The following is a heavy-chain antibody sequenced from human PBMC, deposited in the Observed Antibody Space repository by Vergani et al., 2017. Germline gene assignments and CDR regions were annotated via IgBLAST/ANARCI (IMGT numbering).Heavy chain of an antibody. D-gene: IGHD5-18*01. CDR2: IRTSENGGTS. J-gene: IGHJ4*02. Sequence: EVKLVESGGGLVQPGQSLRLACITSGFPFHDFVINWVRQAPGKGLEWISLIRTSENGGTSHYAASVAGRFSISRDDSKSVAYLQMDGLKTDDTATYYCTRGYKYGYDWGQGTLVTVSS. CDR3: TRGYKYGYD. CDR1: GFPFHDFV. V-gene: IGHV3-49*04.